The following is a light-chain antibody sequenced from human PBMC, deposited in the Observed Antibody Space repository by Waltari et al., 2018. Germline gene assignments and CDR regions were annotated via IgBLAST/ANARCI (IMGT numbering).Light chain of an antibody. CDR3: QQSYSTSWT. J-gene: IGKJ1*01. V-gene: IGKV1-39*01. CDR2: GAS. Sequence: DIHMTQSPSSLSAFVGDRVTITCRASQSISSYLNLYQQKPGKAPELLIYGASSLQSGVPSRFSGSGSGTDFTLTISSLQPEDFASYYCQQSYSTSWTFGQGTKVEIK. CDR1: QSISSY.